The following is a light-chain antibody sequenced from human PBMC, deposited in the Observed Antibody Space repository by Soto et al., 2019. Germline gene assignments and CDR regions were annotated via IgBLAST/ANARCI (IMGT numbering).Light chain of an antibody. CDR1: QSVSSN. V-gene: IGKV3-15*01. CDR3: QQYNNWAQT. CDR2: GAS. Sequence: EIVMTQSPATLSVSPGERATLSCRASQSVSSNLAWYQQKPGQAPRLLIYGASTRATGIPARFSGSGSGTEFTLPISSLQSEDFAVYYCQQYNNWAQTFCQGTKVEIK. J-gene: IGKJ1*01.